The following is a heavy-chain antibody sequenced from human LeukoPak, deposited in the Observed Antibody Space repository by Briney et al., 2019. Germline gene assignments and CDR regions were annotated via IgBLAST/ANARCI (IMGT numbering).Heavy chain of an antibody. CDR1: GGSISSYY. CDR3: ARGRGRTYYDILTGYQEYNWFDP. D-gene: IGHD3-9*01. V-gene: IGHV4-59*08. J-gene: IGHJ5*02. Sequence: SETLSLTCTVSGGSISSYYWSWIRQPPGKGLDWIGYIYYSGSANYNPSLKSRVTISVDTSKNQFSLKLSSVTAADTAVYYCARGRGRTYYDILTGYQEYNWFDPWGQGTLVTVSS. CDR2: IYYSGSA.